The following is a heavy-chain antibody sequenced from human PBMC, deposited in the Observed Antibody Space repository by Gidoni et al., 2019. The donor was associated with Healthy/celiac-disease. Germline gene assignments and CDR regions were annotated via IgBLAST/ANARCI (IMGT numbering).Heavy chain of an antibody. J-gene: IGHJ6*02. D-gene: IGHD3-22*01. Sequence: EVQLVQSGAEVKKHGESLKISCKGSGYSFTSYWNGWVRQMPGKGLEWMGILYPGDSDTRYSPSFQGQVTISADKSISTAYLQWSSLKASDTAMYYCAGSPYYYDSSGYLGAYYYYGMDVWGQGTTVTVSS. CDR2: LYPGDSDT. CDR1: GYSFTSYW. CDR3: AGSPYYYDSSGYLGAYYYYGMDV. V-gene: IGHV5-51*01.